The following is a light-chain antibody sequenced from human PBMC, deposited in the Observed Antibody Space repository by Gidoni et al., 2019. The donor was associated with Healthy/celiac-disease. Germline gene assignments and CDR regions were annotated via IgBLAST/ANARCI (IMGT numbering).Light chain of an antibody. J-gene: IGKJ1*01. Sequence: DIQMTQSPSTLSASVGVRVTITCRASQSISSWLAWYQQKPGKAPKLLIYKASSLESGVPSRFSGSGSGTEFTLTISSLQPDDFATYYCQQYNSYSGTFXXXTKVEIK. CDR1: QSISSW. V-gene: IGKV1-5*03. CDR2: KAS. CDR3: QQYNSYSGT.